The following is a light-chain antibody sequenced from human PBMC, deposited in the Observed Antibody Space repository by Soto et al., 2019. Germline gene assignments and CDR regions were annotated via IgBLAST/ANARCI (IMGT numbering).Light chain of an antibody. J-gene: IGKJ4*01. Sequence: IQLTQSPSSLSASVGYRVTLTCRASQGIGIYLAWYQQKPGKPPKLLIYGASILHSGVPSRFSGSGSGTDFTLTISSLQPEDFATYYCLRLNSYPLTVGGGTKVEIK. V-gene: IGKV1-9*01. CDR2: GAS. CDR1: QGIGIY. CDR3: LRLNSYPLT.